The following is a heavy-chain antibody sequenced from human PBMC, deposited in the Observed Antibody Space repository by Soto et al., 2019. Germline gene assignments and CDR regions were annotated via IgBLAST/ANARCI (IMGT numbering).Heavy chain of an antibody. CDR2: ISGSGGST. V-gene: IGHV3-23*01. D-gene: IGHD2-2*01. CDR3: AKDQVAGGCSSTSCRLKYFDY. Sequence: PGGSLRLSCAASGFTFSSYAMSWVRQAPGKGLEWVSAISGSGGSTYYADSVKGRFTISRDNSKNTLYLQMNSLRAEDTAVYYCAKDQVAGGCSSTSCRLKYFDYWGQGTLVTVSS. J-gene: IGHJ4*02. CDR1: GFTFSSYA.